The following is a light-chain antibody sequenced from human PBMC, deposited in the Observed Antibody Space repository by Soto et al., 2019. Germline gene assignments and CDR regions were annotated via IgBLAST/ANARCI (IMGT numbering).Light chain of an antibody. CDR3: QQRSNWPT. Sequence: EIVLTQSPATLSLSPGERATLSCRASQSVSSYFAWYQQKPGQAPRLLIYDASTRATGIPARFSGSGSGTDFTLTISSLEPEDFAVYYCQQRSNWPTFGQGTRLQIK. CDR1: QSVSSY. V-gene: IGKV3-11*01. CDR2: DAS. J-gene: IGKJ5*01.